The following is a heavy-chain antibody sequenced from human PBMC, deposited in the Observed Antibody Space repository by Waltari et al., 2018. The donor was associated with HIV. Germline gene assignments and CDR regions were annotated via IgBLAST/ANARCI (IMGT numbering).Heavy chain of an antibody. V-gene: IGHV1-69*14. J-gene: IGHJ6*02. CDR1: GSNFRRYS. D-gene: IGHD6-13*01. Sequence: QVQLVQSGTEVKKPGSSVKVSCKASGSNFRRYSISWLRQAPGQGPEWMGGIIPIIGTANYAQKFQGRVTITADKSTSTAYMELSSLRSEETAVYYCARESIAAAGRGGYYYGMDVWGQGTTVTVSS. CDR3: ARESIAAAGRGGYYYGMDV. CDR2: IIPIIGTA.